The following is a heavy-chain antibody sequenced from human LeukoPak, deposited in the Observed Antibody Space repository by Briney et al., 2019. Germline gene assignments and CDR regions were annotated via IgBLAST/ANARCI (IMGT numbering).Heavy chain of an antibody. V-gene: IGHV1-8*01. D-gene: IGHD3-9*01. CDR1: GYTFTSYD. Sequence: ASVKVSCKASGYTFTSYDINWVRQAAGQGLEWMGWMNPNSGNTVYAQKFQGRVTMTRNTSISTAYMELSSLRSEDTAVYYCARSSDGSYFDWLLVRGRGFDYWGQGTLVTVSS. CDR2: MNPNSGNT. J-gene: IGHJ4*02. CDR3: ARSSDGSYFDWLLVRGRGFDY.